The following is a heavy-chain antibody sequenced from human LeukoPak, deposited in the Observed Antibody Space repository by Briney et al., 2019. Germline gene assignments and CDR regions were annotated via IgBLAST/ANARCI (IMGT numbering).Heavy chain of an antibody. V-gene: IGHV1-2*02. D-gene: IGHD2-2*01. Sequence: GASVKVSCKASGYTFTGYYMHWVRQAPGQGLEWMGWINPNSGGTNYAQKFQGRVTMTRDTSISTAYMELSRLRSDDTAVYYCARDQGYCSSTSCSLYDFWSGPDYWGQGTLVTVSS. CDR1: GYTFTGYY. CDR3: ARDQGYCSSTSCSLYDFWSGPDY. CDR2: INPNSGGT. J-gene: IGHJ4*02.